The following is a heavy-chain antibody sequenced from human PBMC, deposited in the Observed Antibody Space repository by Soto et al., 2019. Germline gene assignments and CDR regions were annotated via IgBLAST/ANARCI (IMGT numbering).Heavy chain of an antibody. V-gene: IGHV1-69*13. CDR2: IVPIFGTA. CDR1: GGTFSSYA. CDR3: ARSRSSGYYLRYYYYYGMDV. J-gene: IGHJ6*02. Sequence: GASVKVSCKASGGTFSSYAISWVRQAPGQGLEWVGGIVPIFGTANYAQKFQGRVTITADESTSTAYMELSSLRSEDTAVYYCARSRSSGYYLRYYYYYGMDVWGQGTTVTVSS. D-gene: IGHD3-22*01.